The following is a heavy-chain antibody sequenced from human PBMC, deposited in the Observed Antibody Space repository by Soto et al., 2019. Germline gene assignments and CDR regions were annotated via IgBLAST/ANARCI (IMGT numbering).Heavy chain of an antibody. CDR3: ARKAAGFYYYYGMDV. J-gene: IGHJ6*02. CDR2: IKQDGSEK. Sequence: GGSLRLSCAASGFTFSSYWMSWVRQAPGKGLEWVANIKQDGSEKYYVDSVKGRFTISRDNAKNSLSLQMNSLRAEDTAVYYCARKAAGFYYYYGMDVWGQGTTVTVSS. D-gene: IGHD6-13*01. V-gene: IGHV3-7*01. CDR1: GFTFSSYW.